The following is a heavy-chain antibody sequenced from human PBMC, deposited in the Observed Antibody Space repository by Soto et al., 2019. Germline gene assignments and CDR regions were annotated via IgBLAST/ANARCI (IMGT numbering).Heavy chain of an antibody. CDR1: GGTFSSYA. J-gene: IGHJ4*02. V-gene: IGHV1-69*01. Sequence: QVQLVQTGAEVKKPGSSVKVSCKASGGTFSSYAISWVRQAPGQGLEWMGGIIPIFGTANYAQKFQGRVTITADESTSTAYMELSSLRSEDTAVYYCTAELADCGGDCYFDYWGQGTLVTVSS. CDR3: TAELADCGGDCYFDY. CDR2: IIPIFGTA. D-gene: IGHD2-21*02.